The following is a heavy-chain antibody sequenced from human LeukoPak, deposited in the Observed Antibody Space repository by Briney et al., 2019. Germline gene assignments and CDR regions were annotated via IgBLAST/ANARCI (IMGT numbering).Heavy chain of an antibody. V-gene: IGHV4-34*01. CDR1: GGSFSGYY. J-gene: IGHJ4*02. D-gene: IGHD3-22*01. Sequence: PSETLSLTCAVYGGSFSGYYWSWIRQPPGKGLEWIGEINHSGSTNYNPSLKSRVTISVDTSKSQFSLKLSSVTAADTAVYYCARGCFGAAIGYDSSGYYYFDYWGQGTLVTVSS. CDR2: INHSGST. CDR3: ARGCFGAAIGYDSSGYYYFDY.